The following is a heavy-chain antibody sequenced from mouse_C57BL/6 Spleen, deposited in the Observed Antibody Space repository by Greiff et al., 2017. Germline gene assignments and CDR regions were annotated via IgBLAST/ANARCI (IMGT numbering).Heavy chain of an antibody. Sequence: QVQLKESGAELVKPGASVKLSCKASGYTFTSYWMHWVKQRPGQGLEWIGMIHPNSGSTNYNEKFKSKATLTVDKSSSTAYMQLSSLTSEDSAVYYCAKPIREPWFAYWGQGTLVTVSA. CDR2: IHPNSGST. V-gene: IGHV1-64*01. D-gene: IGHD6-5*01. CDR3: AKPIREPWFAY. CDR1: GYTFTSYW. J-gene: IGHJ3*01.